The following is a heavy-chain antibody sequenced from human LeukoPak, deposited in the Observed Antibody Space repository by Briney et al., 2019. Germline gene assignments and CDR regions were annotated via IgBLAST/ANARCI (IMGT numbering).Heavy chain of an antibody. D-gene: IGHD4/OR15-4a*01. Sequence: SETLSLTCTVSGGSVSSGSYYWSWIRQPPGKGLEWIGYIYYSGSTNCNPSLKSRVTISVDTSKNQFSLKLSSVTAADTAVYYCARVGAGTFDYWGQGTLVTVSS. J-gene: IGHJ4*02. CDR3: ARVGAGTFDY. CDR2: IYYSGST. V-gene: IGHV4-61*01. CDR1: GGSVSSGSYY.